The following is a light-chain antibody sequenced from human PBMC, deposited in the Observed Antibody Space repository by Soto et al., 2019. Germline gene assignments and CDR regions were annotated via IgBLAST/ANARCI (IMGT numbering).Light chain of an antibody. CDR2: AAS. CDR3: QQANNFPPT. J-gene: IGKJ2*01. Sequence: DMQMTQSPSSVSAFVGDRVTITCRASQGIGTWLAWYQQKPGKAPKLLIYAASSLQSGVPSRFSGSGSGTDFTLTISSLQPDDFATYYCQQANNFPPTFGQGTKLEIK. CDR1: QGIGTW. V-gene: IGKV1-12*01.